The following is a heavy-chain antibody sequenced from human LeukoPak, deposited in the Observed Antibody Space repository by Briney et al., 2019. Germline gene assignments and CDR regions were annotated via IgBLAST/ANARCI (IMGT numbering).Heavy chain of an antibody. J-gene: IGHJ1*01. CDR1: GGSISSGSYY. CDR3: ARGGSASAPTVSLSQH. CDR2: IYTSGST. V-gene: IGHV4-61*02. Sequence: SETLSLTCTVSGGSISSGSYYWSWIRQPAGKGLEWIGRIYTSGSTNYNPSLKSRVTISVDTSKNQFSLKLSSVTAADTAVYYCARGGSASAPTVSLSQH. D-gene: IGHD3-10*01.